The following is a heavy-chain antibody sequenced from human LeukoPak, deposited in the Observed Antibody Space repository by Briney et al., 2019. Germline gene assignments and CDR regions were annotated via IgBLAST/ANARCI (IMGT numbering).Heavy chain of an antibody. J-gene: IGHJ5*02. CDR1: GFTVSSNE. Sequence: PGGSLRLSCAASGFTVSSNEMSWVRQAPGKGLEWVSSISGGSTYYADSRKGRFTISRDNSKNTLHLQMNSLGAEDTAVYYCEKEVYNWNDFATDWFDPWGQGTLVTVSS. CDR3: EKEVYNWNDFATDWFDP. D-gene: IGHD1-20*01. CDR2: ISGGST. V-gene: IGHV3-38-3*01.